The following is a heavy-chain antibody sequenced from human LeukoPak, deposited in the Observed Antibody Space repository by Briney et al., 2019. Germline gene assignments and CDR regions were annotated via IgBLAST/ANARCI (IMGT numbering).Heavy chain of an antibody. CDR2: ISSSSSYI. Sequence: GGSLRLSCAASGFTFSSYSMNWVRQAPGKGLEWVSSISSSSSYIYYADSVKGRFTISRDNVKNSLYLQMNSLRAEDTAVYYCARDRRQMTTVTAFDYWGQGTLVTVSS. CDR1: GFTFSSYS. J-gene: IGHJ4*02. D-gene: IGHD4-17*01. V-gene: IGHV3-21*01. CDR3: ARDRRQMTTVTAFDY.